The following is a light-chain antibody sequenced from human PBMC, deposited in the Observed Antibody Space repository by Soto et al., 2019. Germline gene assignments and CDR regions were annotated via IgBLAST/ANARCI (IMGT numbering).Light chain of an antibody. CDR3: AAWDDSLNGVV. V-gene: IGLV1-36*01. CDR1: RSNIGDNP. Sequence: QSVLTQPPSVSETPGQRVTISCSGSRSNIGDNPVNWYQHLPGKAPKLLIYYDDLMPSGVSARFSGSKSGTSASLAISGLQSEYEADYYCAAWDDSLNGVVFGGGTKLTVL. CDR2: YDD. J-gene: IGLJ2*01.